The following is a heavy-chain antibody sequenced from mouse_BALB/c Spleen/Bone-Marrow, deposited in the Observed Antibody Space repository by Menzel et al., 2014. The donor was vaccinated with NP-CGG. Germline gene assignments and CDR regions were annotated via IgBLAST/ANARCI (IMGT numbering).Heavy chain of an antibody. CDR1: GFTFSNYW. CDR3: TRGGSSSFDY. V-gene: IGHV6-6*02. Sequence: EVQLVESGGGLVQPGGSMKLSSVASGFTFSNYWMNWVRQSPEKGLEWVAEIRLKSNNYATHYAESVKGRFTISRDDSKSSVYLQMNNLRAEDTGIYYCTRGGSSSFDYWGQGTTLTVSS. D-gene: IGHD1-1*01. CDR2: IRLKSNNYAT. J-gene: IGHJ2*01.